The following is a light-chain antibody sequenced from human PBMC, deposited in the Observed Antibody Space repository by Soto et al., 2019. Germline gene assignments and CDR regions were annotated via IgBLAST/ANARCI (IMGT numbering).Light chain of an antibody. Sequence: SYELTQPPSVSVSPGQTASITCSGDKLGDKYAFWYQQRPGQSPVLVIYEDTKRPSGIPERFSGSNSGNTATLTISGTQTMDEADYFCQAWDSSALVFGGGTKVTVL. V-gene: IGLV3-1*01. J-gene: IGLJ2*01. CDR3: QAWDSSALV. CDR2: EDT. CDR1: KLGDKY.